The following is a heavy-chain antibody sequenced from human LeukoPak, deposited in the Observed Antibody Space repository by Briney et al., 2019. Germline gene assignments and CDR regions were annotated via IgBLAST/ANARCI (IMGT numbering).Heavy chain of an antibody. CDR2: IYYSGGT. V-gene: IGHV4-59*02. D-gene: IGHD4-17*01. Sequence: SETLSLTCTVSGGSVSSHYWSWIRQPPGKGLEWIGYIYYSGGTNYNPSLKSRVAMSVDTSKNQFSLNLSSVTAADTAVYYCARVYGDYTSMDVWGKGTTVTVSS. CDR1: GGSVSSHY. CDR3: ARVYGDYTSMDV. J-gene: IGHJ6*04.